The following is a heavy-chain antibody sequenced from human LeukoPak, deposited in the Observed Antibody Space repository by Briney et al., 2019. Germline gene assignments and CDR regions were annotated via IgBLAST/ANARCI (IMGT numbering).Heavy chain of an antibody. D-gene: IGHD5-12*01. CDR3: AGFAYDPY. CDR2: FGISGTT. V-gene: IGHV3-69-1*01. J-gene: IGHJ4*02. CDR1: GFSLSTYD. Sequence: PGGSLRLSCTASGFSLSTYDMHWVRQAPGAGLEWVSYFGISGTTYYADSVKGRFTISRDNAKNSLYLQMNSLSAEDTAVYYCAGFAYDPYWGQGTPVTVSS.